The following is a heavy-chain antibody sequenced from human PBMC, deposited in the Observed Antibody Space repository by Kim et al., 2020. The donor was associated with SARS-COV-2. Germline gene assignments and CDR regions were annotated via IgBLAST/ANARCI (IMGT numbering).Heavy chain of an antibody. CDR1: GGSISSYY. J-gene: IGHJ6*02. Sequence: SETLSLTCTVSGGSISSYYWSWIRQPPGKGLEWIGYIYYSGSTNYNPSLKSRVTISVDTSKNQFSLKLSSVTAADTAVYYCARVSSDYYYGMDVWGQGTTVTVSS. CDR2: IYYSGST. D-gene: IGHD6-19*01. CDR3: ARVSSDYYYGMDV. V-gene: IGHV4-59*13.